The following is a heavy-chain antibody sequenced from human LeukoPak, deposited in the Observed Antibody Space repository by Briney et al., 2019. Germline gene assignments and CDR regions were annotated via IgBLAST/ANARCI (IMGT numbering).Heavy chain of an antibody. J-gene: IGHJ6*02. CDR2: ITTGGPNT. D-gene: IGHD3-10*01. CDR3: VKDMNPGGADV. V-gene: IGHV3-23*01. Sequence: GGSLRLSCTASGFTFSSYTMSWVRQAPGKGLKWVSTITTGGPNTYYADSVKGRFTVSRDDSKNTLYLQMNSLRPEDTALYYCVKDMNPGGADVWGQGTTVTVSS. CDR1: GFTFSSYT.